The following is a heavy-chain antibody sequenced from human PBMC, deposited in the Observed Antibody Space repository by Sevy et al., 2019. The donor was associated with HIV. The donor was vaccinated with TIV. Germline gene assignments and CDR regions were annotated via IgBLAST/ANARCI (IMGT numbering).Heavy chain of an antibody. J-gene: IGHJ5*02. D-gene: IGHD1-26*01. Sequence: SETLSLTCTVSGGSISSGSYYWSWLRQPAGKGLEWIGRIYISGSTNYNPSLKSRVTISLDTSKNQFSLKLSSVTAADTAMYYCAGLVSGSYVSWFDPWGQGTLVTVSS. CDR3: AGLVSGSYVSWFDP. V-gene: IGHV4-61*02. CDR2: IYISGST. CDR1: GGSISSGSYY.